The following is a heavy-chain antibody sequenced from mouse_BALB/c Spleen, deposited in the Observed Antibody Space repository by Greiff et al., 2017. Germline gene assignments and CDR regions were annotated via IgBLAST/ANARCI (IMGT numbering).Heavy chain of an antibody. CDR3: NAGGGVDY. CDR2: IDPENGDT. CDR1: GFNIKDYY. J-gene: IGHJ2*01. Sequence: VQLKQSGAELVRSGASVKLSCTASGFNIKDYYMHWVKQRPEQGLEWIGWIDPENGDTEYAPKFQGKATMTADTSSNTAYLQLSSLTSEDTAVYYLNAGGGVDYWGQGTTLTVSS. V-gene: IGHV14-4*02.